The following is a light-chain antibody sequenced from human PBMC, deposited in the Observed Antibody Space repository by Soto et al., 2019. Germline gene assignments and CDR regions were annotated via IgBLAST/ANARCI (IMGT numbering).Light chain of an antibody. CDR3: EQYGSTPLT. CDR2: DAS. V-gene: IGKV3-20*01. CDR1: QSVGKNY. Sequence: PGERATLSCRASQSVGKNYLAWYQQKPGQAPRFLIYDASSRATGIPDRFSGSGSGTDFTLTISRLEPEDFAVYYCEQYGSTPLTFGGGTKVEIK. J-gene: IGKJ4*01.